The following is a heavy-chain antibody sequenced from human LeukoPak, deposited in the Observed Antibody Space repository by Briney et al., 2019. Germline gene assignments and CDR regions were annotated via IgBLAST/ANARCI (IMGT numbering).Heavy chain of an antibody. CDR2: INPNSGGT. Sequence: GASVKVSCKASGYTFTGYYMHWVRQAPGQGLEWMGWINPNSGGTNYAQKFQGRVTMTRDTSISTAYMELSRLRSEDTAVYYCARGIRVIRYFDWLGYYYTDVWGKGTTVTISS. CDR3: ARGIRVIRYFDWLGYYYTDV. J-gene: IGHJ6*03. CDR1: GYTFTGYY. D-gene: IGHD3-9*01. V-gene: IGHV1-2*02.